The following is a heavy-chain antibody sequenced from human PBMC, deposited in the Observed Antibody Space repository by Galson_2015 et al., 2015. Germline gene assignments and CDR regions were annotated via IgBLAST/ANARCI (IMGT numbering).Heavy chain of an antibody. CDR1: GFTFSSYA. CDR3: AKDIFGESTYYFDY. J-gene: IGHJ4*02. Sequence: SLRLSCAASGFTFSSYAMSWVRQAPGKGLEWVSGISASGGSTNDADSVKGRFTISRDNSKSTLYLQMNSLRAEDTAVYHCAKDIFGESTYYFDYRGQGTLVTVSS. CDR2: ISASGGST. V-gene: IGHV3-23*01. D-gene: IGHD3-10*02.